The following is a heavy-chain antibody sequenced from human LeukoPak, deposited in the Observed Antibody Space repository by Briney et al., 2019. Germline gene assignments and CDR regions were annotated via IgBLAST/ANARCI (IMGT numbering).Heavy chain of an antibody. V-gene: IGHV3-74*01. D-gene: IGHD3-16*01. CDR2: ITGDGSST. CDR3: ARGGVPGAFDF. CDR1: GFTLSHYW. J-gene: IGHJ3*01. Sequence: GGSLRLSCAASGFTLSHYWMLWVRQVPGEGLEWVSRITGDGSSTANADSVKGRFTISRDNAKNTLYLQMNSLRAEDTAVYYCARGGVPGAFDFWGQGTTVTVSS.